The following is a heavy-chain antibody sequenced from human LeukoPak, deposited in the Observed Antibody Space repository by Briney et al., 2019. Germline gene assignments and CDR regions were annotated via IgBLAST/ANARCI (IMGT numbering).Heavy chain of an antibody. J-gene: IGHJ4*02. CDR1: GFTFSSYS. D-gene: IGHD3-10*01. CDR3: ARDLRMGPDTMVRGVTTKPRRD. CDR2: ISSSSSTI. V-gene: IGHV3-48*01. Sequence: PGGSLRLSCAASGFTFSSYSMNWVRQAPGKGLEWVSYISSSSSTIYYADSVKGRFTISRDNAKNSLYLQMNSLRAEDTAVYYCARDLRMGPDTMVRGVTTKPRRDWGQGTLVTVSS.